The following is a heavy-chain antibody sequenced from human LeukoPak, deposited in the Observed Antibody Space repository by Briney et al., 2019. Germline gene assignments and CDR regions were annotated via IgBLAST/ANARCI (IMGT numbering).Heavy chain of an antibody. CDR3: ARDSGTTGEVKFDP. Sequence: KSSETLSLTCSVSGGSISSYYLSWIRQPAGKGLEWIGRIYSRVTTYNPSLKSRVTMSADTSRNHVSLTLNSVTAADTAVYYCARDSGTTGEVKFDPWGQGTLVTVPS. CDR2: IYSRVT. D-gene: IGHD3-10*01. J-gene: IGHJ5*02. CDR1: GGSISSYY. V-gene: IGHV4-4*07.